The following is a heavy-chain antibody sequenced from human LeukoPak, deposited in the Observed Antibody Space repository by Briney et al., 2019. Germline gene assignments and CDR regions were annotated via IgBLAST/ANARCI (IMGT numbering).Heavy chain of an antibody. J-gene: IGHJ6*02. CDR1: GGSFSGYY. D-gene: IGHD2-8*01. V-gene: IGHV4-34*01. CDR3: ARGRCTNGVCYTRGYYYGMDV. Sequence: SETLSLTCAVDGGSFSGYYWSLIRQPPGKGLEWIGEINHNGSTNYNPSLKSRVTISVDTSKNQFSLKLSSVTAADTAVYYCARGRCTNGVCYTRGYYYGMDVWGQGTTVTVSS. CDR2: INHNGST.